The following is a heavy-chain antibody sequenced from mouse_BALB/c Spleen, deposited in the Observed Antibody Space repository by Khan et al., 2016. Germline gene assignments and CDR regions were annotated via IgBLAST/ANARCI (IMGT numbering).Heavy chain of an antibody. V-gene: IGHV5-9-3*01. CDR2: ISSGGSYT. Sequence: EVELVESGGGLVKPGGSLKLSCAASGFTFSSYAMSWVRQTPEKRLEWVATISSGGSYTYYPDSVKGRFTISRDNAKNTLYLQMSSLRSEDTAMYYCARHVIPDPITTVPPWFAYWGQGTLVTVSA. J-gene: IGHJ3*01. CDR3: ARHVIPDPITTVPPWFAY. D-gene: IGHD1-1*01. CDR1: GFTFSSYA.